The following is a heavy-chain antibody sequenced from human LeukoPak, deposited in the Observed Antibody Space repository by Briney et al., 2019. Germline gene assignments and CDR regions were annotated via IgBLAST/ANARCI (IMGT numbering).Heavy chain of an antibody. V-gene: IGHV3-30*03. CDR1: GFTFSSYG. J-gene: IGHJ4*02. D-gene: IGHD3-10*01. Sequence: GRSLRLSCAASGFTFSSYGMHWVRQAPGKGLEWVAVISYDGSNKYYADSVKGRFTISRDNAKNTLYLQMNGLRAEDTAVYYCAAPGNYGSGPFDFWGQGTLVTVSS. CDR3: AAPGNYGSGPFDF. CDR2: ISYDGSNK.